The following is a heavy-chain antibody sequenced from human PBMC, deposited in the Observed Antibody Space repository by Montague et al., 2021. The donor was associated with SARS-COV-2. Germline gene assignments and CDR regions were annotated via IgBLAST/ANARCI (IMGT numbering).Heavy chain of an antibody. J-gene: IGHJ6*02. CDR2: IYPGDSKT. CDR1: GYSFSTFW. Sequence: QSGAEVKKPGESLKISCKGSGYSFSTFWIGWVRRMPGKGLEWMGMIYPGDSKTRYTASFRGLVTISADRSTSTAYLQWDSLEASDTAIYYCAKYGPSGDYFKFGMDVWGPGTTVTVSS. D-gene: IGHD1-26*01. V-gene: IGHV5-51*01. CDR3: AKYGPSGDYFKFGMDV.